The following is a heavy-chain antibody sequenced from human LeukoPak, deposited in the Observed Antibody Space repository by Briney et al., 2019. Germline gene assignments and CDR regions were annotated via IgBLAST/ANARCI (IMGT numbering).Heavy chain of an antibody. CDR2: IYYSGNT. CDR1: GDSIRTNS. CDR3: ARARLDSSGYSFDY. Sequence: SETLSLTCTVSGDSIRTNSWSWIRQPPGKGLQWIGYIYYSGNTNSNPSLKSRVTISVDTSKNHFPLKLTSVTAADTAVYYCARARLDSSGYSFDYWGQGTLVTVSS. V-gene: IGHV4-59*01. D-gene: IGHD3-22*01. J-gene: IGHJ4*02.